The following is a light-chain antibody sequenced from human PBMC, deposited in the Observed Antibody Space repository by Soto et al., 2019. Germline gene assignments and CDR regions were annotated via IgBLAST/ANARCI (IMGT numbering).Light chain of an antibody. Sequence: EIVLTQSPDTLSLSPGERATLSCRASQSVSSNYLAWYQQIPGQAPRPLIYGASSRVPGIPDRFSGSGSGTDFTLTISRLEPEDFAIYYCQPYNNWPLTFGGGTKVESK. CDR3: QPYNNWPLT. CDR1: QSVSSNY. J-gene: IGKJ4*01. V-gene: IGKV3-20*01. CDR2: GAS.